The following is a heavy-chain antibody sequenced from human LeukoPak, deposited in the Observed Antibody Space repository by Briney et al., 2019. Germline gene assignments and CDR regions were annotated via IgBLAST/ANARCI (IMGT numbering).Heavy chain of an antibody. Sequence: SETLSLTCTVSGGSISSYYWSWIRQPPGKGLEWIGYIYYSGSTNYKPSLKSRVTISVETSKNQFSLKLRSVTAADTAVYYCARDQHFDWSTPLGFDPWGQGTLVTVSS. J-gene: IGHJ5*02. V-gene: IGHV4-59*01. CDR1: GGSISSYY. CDR3: ARDQHFDWSTPLGFDP. D-gene: IGHD3-9*01. CDR2: IYYSGST.